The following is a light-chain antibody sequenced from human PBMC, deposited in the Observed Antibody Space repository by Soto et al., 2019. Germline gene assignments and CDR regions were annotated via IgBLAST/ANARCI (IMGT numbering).Light chain of an antibody. V-gene: IGKV1-39*01. CDR3: QQSYSTPIT. J-gene: IGKJ5*01. CDR2: AAS. Sequence: DFQMTQSPSSLSASVGDRVTITCRASQIISSYLNWYQQKPGKAPKLLIYAASSLQSGVPSRFSGSGSGTDFTLTISSLQPEDFATYYCQQSYSTPITFGQGTRLEIK. CDR1: QIISSY.